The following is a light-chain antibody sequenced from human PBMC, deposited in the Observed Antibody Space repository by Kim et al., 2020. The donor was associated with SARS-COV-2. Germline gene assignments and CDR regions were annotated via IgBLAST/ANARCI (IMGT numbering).Light chain of an antibody. J-gene: IGKJ4*01. V-gene: IGKV3-11*01. CDR1: QSVSSY. Sequence: PSARVTRSCRASQSVSSYLARYQQKPGQAPRLLIDAACARATGIPARVSGSGSATDFTLTISSLEPEAFAVYYCQQRSIWPLTFGGGTKVAIK. CDR2: AAC. CDR3: QQRSIWPLT.